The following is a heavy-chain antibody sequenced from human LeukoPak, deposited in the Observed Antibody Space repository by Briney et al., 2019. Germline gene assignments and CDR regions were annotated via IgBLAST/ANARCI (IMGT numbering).Heavy chain of an antibody. J-gene: IGHJ4*02. CDR2: IYTSGST. CDR3: ARAGGGLAYFDY. V-gene: IGHV4-61*02. Sequence: SETLSLTCTVSGGSISSGTYYWSWIRQPAGKGLEWIGRIYTSGSTNYNPSLKSRVTMSVDTSKNQFSLKLSSVTAADTAVYYCARAGGGLAYFDYWGQGTLVTVSS. D-gene: IGHD6-19*01. CDR1: GGSISSGTYY.